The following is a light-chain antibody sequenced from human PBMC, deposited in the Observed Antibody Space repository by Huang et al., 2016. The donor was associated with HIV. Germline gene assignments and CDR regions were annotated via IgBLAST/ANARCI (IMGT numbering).Light chain of an antibody. CDR3: HQYNNWPQT. V-gene: IGKV3-15*01. Sequence: EIVMTQSPATLSVSPGERATLSCRASQSVSSNLAWYQQKPGQAPRLLIYAASVRATGIPARFSGSGSGTEFTLTISSLQSEDFAVYYCHQYNNWPQTFGQGTKVEIK. J-gene: IGKJ1*01. CDR2: AAS. CDR1: QSVSSN.